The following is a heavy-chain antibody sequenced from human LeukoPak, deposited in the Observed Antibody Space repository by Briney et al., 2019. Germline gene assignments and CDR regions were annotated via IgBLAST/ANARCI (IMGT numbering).Heavy chain of an antibody. D-gene: IGHD5-24*01. V-gene: IGHV3-66*01. J-gene: IGHJ3*02. Sequence: PGGSLRLSCAASGFTFSSYNMNWVRQAPGKGLEWVSVIYSGGSTYYADSVKGRFTISRDNSKNTLYLQMNSLRAEDTAVYYCAREDRRDGYNEAFDIWGQGTMVTVSS. CDR2: IYSGGST. CDR1: GFTFSSYN. CDR3: AREDRRDGYNEAFDI.